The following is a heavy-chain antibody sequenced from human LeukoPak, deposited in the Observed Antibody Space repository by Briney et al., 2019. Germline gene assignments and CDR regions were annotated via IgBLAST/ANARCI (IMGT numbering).Heavy chain of an antibody. D-gene: IGHD6-19*01. Sequence: GGSLRLSCAASGFTFSSYAMSWVRQAPGKGLEWVSAISGSGGSAYYADSVKGRFTVSRDNSKNTLYLQMNSLRAEDTAVYYCAKGSIAVAGTIDYWGQGTLVTVSS. CDR2: ISGSGGSA. CDR3: AKGSIAVAGTIDY. V-gene: IGHV3-23*01. J-gene: IGHJ4*02. CDR1: GFTFSSYA.